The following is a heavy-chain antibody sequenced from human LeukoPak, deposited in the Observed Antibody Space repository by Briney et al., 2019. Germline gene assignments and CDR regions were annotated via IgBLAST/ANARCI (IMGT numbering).Heavy chain of an antibody. CDR3: AREVRDGYNYGWFDP. J-gene: IGHJ5*02. Sequence: ASVKVSCKASGYTFTSYGISWVRQAPGQGLEWIGWISAYNGNTNYAQKLQGRVTMTTDTSTSTAYMELRSLRSDDTAVYYCAREVRDGYNYGWFDPWGQGTLVTVSS. V-gene: IGHV1-18*01. CDR2: ISAYNGNT. D-gene: IGHD5-24*01. CDR1: GYTFTSYG.